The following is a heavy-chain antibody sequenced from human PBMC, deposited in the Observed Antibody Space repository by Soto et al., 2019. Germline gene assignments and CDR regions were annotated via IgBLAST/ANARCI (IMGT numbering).Heavy chain of an antibody. CDR2: ISGSGGST. D-gene: IGHD6-6*01. Sequence: LQLQESGPGLVKPSETLSLTCTVSGGSISSSSYYWGWIRQPPGKGLDWVSAISGSGGSTYYADSVKGRFTISRDNSKNTLYLQMNSLRAEDTAVYYCAKKGLESSSSGNGFDPWGQGTLVTVSS. V-gene: IGHV3-23*01. CDR1: GGSISSSSYY. CDR3: AKKGLESSSSGNGFDP. J-gene: IGHJ5*02.